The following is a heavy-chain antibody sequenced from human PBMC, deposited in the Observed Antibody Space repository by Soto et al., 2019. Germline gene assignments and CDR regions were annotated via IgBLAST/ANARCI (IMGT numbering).Heavy chain of an antibody. CDR2: IIPIFGTA. D-gene: IGHD6-6*01. J-gene: IGHJ5*02. Sequence: QVQLVQSGAEVKKPGSSVKVSCKASGGTFSSYAISWVRQAPGQGLEWMGGIIPIFGTANYAQKFQGRVTITADKSTSTAYMELSSLRSEDTAVYYCARESLRIEARRGCWFDPWGQGSLVTVSS. CDR1: GGTFSSYA. CDR3: ARESLRIEARRGCWFDP. V-gene: IGHV1-69*06.